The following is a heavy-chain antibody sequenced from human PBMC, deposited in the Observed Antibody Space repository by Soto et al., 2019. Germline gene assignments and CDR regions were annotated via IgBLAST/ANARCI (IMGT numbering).Heavy chain of an antibody. CDR1: GDSITSNSYF. D-gene: IGHD7-27*01. CDR3: ARRGTGMDFDY. V-gene: IGHV4-39*01. CDR2: IYYSGST. Sequence: SETLSLTCTVSGDSITSNSYFWAWIRQPPGKGLEWIGTIYYSGSTYYNPSLKSRVTMSVDTSKNQFSLKLSSVTAADTAVYYCARRGTGMDFDYWGQGTLVTVSS. J-gene: IGHJ4*02.